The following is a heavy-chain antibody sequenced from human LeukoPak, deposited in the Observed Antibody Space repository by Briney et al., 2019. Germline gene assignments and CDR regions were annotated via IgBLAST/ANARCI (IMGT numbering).Heavy chain of an antibody. CDR3: AKDGGGPLD. J-gene: IGHJ4*02. CDR2: IKEDGSEK. Sequence: PGGSLRLSCAASGFALRTSWMSWVRQAPGKGLEWVANIKEDGSEKNYVDSVKGRFTITIDNAKNSLYLQMNRLRAEDTAVYYCAKDGGGPLDWGQGTLVTVSS. V-gene: IGHV3-7*01. CDR1: GFALRTSW. D-gene: IGHD3-10*01.